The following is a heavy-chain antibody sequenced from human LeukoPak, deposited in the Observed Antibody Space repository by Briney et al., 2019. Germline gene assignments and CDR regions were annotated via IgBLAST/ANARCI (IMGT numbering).Heavy chain of an antibody. CDR1: GFTFSSYG. J-gene: IGHJ3*02. D-gene: IGHD6-6*01. CDR2: IRYDGSNK. Sequence: GGSLRLSCAASGFTFSSYGMHWVRQAPGKGLEWVAFIRYDGSNKYYADSVKGRFTISRGNSKNTLYLQMNSLRAEDTAVYYCAKPSIAARLGIGDAFDIWGQGTMVTVSS. CDR3: AKPSIAARLGIGDAFDI. V-gene: IGHV3-30*02.